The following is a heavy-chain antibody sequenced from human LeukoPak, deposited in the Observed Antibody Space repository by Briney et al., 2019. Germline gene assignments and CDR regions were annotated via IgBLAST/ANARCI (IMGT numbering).Heavy chain of an antibody. V-gene: IGHV4-4*09. CDR1: GGSMSGYY. CDR3: ARRSRNGYFLDS. Sequence: PSETLSLTCIVSGGSMSGYYWSWIRLPPGKGLEWIGYTFSSGATTYNPSLKSRVTISVDTSRSQFSLNLSSVTAADTAVYSCARRSRNGYFLDSWGQGTLVTVSS. CDR2: TFSSGAT. J-gene: IGHJ4*02. D-gene: IGHD5-24*01.